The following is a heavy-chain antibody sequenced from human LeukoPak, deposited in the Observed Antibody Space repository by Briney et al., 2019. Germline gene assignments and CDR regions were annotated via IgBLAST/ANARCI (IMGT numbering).Heavy chain of an antibody. Sequence: SETLSLTCTVSGGSISSSSYYWGWIRQPPGQGLEWIGSIYYSGSTYYNPSLKSRVTISVDTSKNQFSLKLSSVTAADTAVYYCASGPITMVRGALYYYYYMDVWGKGTTVTVSS. D-gene: IGHD3-10*01. CDR1: GGSISSSSYY. CDR2: IYYSGST. CDR3: ASGPITMVRGALYYYYYMDV. J-gene: IGHJ6*03. V-gene: IGHV4-39*01.